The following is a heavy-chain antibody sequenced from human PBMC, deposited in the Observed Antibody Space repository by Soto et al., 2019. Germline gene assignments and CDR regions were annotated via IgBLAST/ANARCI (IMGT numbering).Heavy chain of an antibody. CDR1: GYTFTSYG. V-gene: IGHV1-18*01. J-gene: IGHJ3*02. D-gene: IGHD2-2*01. CDR2: ISANNGNA. Sequence: ASVKVSCKASGYTFTSYGISWVRQAPGQGLEWMGWISANNGNANYAQKLQGRVTMTTDTSTSTAYMELRSLRSDDTAVYYCARPLALLYCSSTSCHLTDKIDAFDIWGQGTMVTVSS. CDR3: ARPLALLYCSSTSCHLTDKIDAFDI.